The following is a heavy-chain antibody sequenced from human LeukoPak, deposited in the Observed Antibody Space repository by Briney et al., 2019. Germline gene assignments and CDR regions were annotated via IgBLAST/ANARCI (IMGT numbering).Heavy chain of an antibody. CDR3: AKDSRGTIVVVPAATFPPDWFDP. CDR2: ISGSGGST. V-gene: IGHV3-23*01. Sequence: GGSLRLSCAASGFIFSSYAMSWVRQAPGKGLEWVSAISGSGGSTYYADSVKGRFTISRDNSKNTLYLQMNSLRAEDTAVYYCAKDSRGTIVVVPAATFPPDWFDPWGQGTLVTVSS. CDR1: GFIFSSYA. J-gene: IGHJ5*02. D-gene: IGHD2-2*01.